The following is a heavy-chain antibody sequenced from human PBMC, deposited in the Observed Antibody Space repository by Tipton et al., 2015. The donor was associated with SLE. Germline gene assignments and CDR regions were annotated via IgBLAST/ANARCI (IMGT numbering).Heavy chain of an antibody. D-gene: IGHD3-9*01. Sequence: SLRLSCAASGFTFSSYSMNWVRQAPGKGLEWVSSISSSSSYIYYADSVKGRFTISRDNAKNSLYLQMNSLRAEDTAVYYCARGGYFDWLFPDYWGQGTLVTVSS. CDR1: GFTFSSYS. J-gene: IGHJ4*02. CDR3: ARGGYFDWLFPDY. CDR2: ISSSSSYI. V-gene: IGHV3-21*01.